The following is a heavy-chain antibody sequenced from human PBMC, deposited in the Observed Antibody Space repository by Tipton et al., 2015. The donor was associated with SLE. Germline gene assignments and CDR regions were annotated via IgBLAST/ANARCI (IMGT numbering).Heavy chain of an antibody. CDR3: ARDGARSDYVRWFDP. V-gene: IGHV4-39*07. CDR1: GGSISSSSYY. J-gene: IGHJ5*02. Sequence: TLSLTCTVSGGSISSSSYYWGWIRQPPGEGLEWIGCIYYSGGTSYNPSLKSRVTISVDTSKNQFSLKLSSVTAADTAVYYCARDGARSDYVRWFDPWGQGTLVTVSS. D-gene: IGHD4-17*01. CDR2: IYYSGGT.